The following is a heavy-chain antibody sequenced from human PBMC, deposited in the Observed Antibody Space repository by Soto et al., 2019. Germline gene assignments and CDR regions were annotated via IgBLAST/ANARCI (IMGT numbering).Heavy chain of an antibody. D-gene: IGHD2-21*01. V-gene: IGHV4-30-4*08. J-gene: IGHJ3*02. CDR2: IYHSGST. CDR1: NGSISNDKFF. CDR3: AARIGVENAFDI. Sequence: PSETLSLTCTVSNGSISNDKFFWAWVRQRPGKGLEWIGYIYHSGSTYYNPSLKSRVTISVDTSKNQFSLKLSSVTAADTAVYYCAARIGVENAFDIWGQGTMVTVSS.